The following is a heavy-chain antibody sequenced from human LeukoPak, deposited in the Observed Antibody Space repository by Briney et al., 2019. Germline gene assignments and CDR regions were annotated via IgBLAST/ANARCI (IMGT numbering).Heavy chain of an antibody. CDR2: LSGSGGSI. CDR1: GFTFSSYA. V-gene: IGHV3-23*01. J-gene: IGHJ4*02. D-gene: IGHD2-8*01. CDR3: AKVSGYCTNGVCYTHDY. Sequence: GGSLRLSCAASGFTFSSYAMSWVRQAPGKGLEWVSTLSGSGGSIYYADSVKGRFIISRDNSKTTLYLQMNSLRAEDTAVYYCAKVSGYCTNGVCYTHDYWGQGTLVTVSS.